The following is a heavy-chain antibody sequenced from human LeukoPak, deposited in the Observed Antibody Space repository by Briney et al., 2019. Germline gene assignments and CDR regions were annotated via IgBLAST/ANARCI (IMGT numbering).Heavy chain of an antibody. CDR3: ARVPRGYSSSWYDY. Sequence: SETLSLTCAVSGGSISSGGYSWSWIRQPPGKGLEWIGYIYYSGSTNYNPSLKSRVTISVDTSKNQFSLKLSSVTAADTAVYYCARVPRGYSSSWYDYWGQGTLVTVSS. D-gene: IGHD6-13*01. J-gene: IGHJ4*02. CDR2: IYYSGST. V-gene: IGHV4-61*08. CDR1: GGSISSGGYS.